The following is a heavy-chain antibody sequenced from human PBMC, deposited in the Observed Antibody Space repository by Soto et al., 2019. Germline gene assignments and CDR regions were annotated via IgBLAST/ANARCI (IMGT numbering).Heavy chain of an antibody. Sequence: EVQLLESGGGLVQPGGSLRLSCAASGFTFSSYAMSWVRQAPGKGLEWVSAISGSGGSTYYADSVKGRFTFSRDNSKNTLYLQMNSLRAEDTAVYYCAKDSSRGYYYGMDVCCHGTTVTVSS. CDR3: AKDSSRGYYYGMDV. CDR2: ISGSGGST. CDR1: GFTFSSYA. V-gene: IGHV3-23*01. D-gene: IGHD6-6*01. J-gene: IGHJ6*02.